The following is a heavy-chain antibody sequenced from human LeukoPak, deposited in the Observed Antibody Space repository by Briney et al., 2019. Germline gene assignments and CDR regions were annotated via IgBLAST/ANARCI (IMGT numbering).Heavy chain of an antibody. CDR3: ARDNLRCSSTSCYEAVDY. D-gene: IGHD2-2*01. Sequence: PGGSLRLSCAASGFTFSSYEMNWVRQAPGKGLEWVSYISSSSSTIYYADSVKGRFTISRDNAKNSLYLQMNSLRAEDTAVYYCARDNLRCSSTSCYEAVDYWGQGTLVTVSS. CDR2: ISSSSSTI. J-gene: IGHJ4*02. V-gene: IGHV3-48*03. CDR1: GFTFSSYE.